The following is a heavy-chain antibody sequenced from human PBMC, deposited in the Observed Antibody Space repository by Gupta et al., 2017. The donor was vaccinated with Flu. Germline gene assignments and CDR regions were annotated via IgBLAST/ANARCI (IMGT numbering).Heavy chain of an antibody. CDR3: ARLNIVVVPAAEDYYYYGMDV. Sequence: QVQLVQSGAEVKKPGASVKVSCKASGYTFTGSYMHWVRQAPDKGLEWMGWINPNSGGTNYAQKFQGRVTMTRDTSISTAYMELSRLRSDDTAVYYCARLNIVVVPAAEDYYYYGMDVWGQGTTVTVSS. D-gene: IGHD2-2*01. CDR2: INPNSGGT. CDR1: GYTFTGSY. J-gene: IGHJ6*02. V-gene: IGHV1-2*02.